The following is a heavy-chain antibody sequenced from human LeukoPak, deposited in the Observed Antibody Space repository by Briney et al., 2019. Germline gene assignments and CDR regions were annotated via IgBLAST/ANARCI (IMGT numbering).Heavy chain of an antibody. D-gene: IGHD6-13*01. Sequence: ASVKVSCKASGYTFTSYDINWVRQAAGQGLEWMGWMNPNSGNTGYAQKFQGRVTMTRNTSISTAYMELSSLRSEDTAVYYCAIKEVYSSSWYLDYWGQGTLVTVSS. V-gene: IGHV1-8*01. CDR1: GYTFTSYD. CDR3: AIKEVYSSSWYLDY. J-gene: IGHJ4*02. CDR2: MNPNSGNT.